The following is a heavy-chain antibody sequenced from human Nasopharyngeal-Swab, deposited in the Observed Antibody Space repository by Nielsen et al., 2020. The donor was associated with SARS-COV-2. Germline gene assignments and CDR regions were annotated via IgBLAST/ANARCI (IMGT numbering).Heavy chain of an antibody. CDR3: ARVGYCSGGSCQDY. J-gene: IGHJ4*02. D-gene: IGHD2-15*01. CDR2: ISSSGSTI. CDR1: GFTFSSYA. V-gene: IGHV3-48*03. Sequence: GESLKISCAASGFTFSSYAINWVRQAPGKGLEWVSYISSSGSTIYYADSVKGRFTISRDNAKNSLYLQMNSLRAEDTAVYYCARVGYCSGGSCQDYWGQGTLVTVSS.